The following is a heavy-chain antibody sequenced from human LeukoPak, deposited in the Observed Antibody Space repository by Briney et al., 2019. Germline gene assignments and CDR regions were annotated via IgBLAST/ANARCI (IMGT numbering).Heavy chain of an antibody. CDR3: ARAARITIFGVVINDAFDI. V-gene: IGHV3-21*01. J-gene: IGHJ3*02. CDR1: GFTSSSYS. Sequence: GGSLRLSCAASGFTSSSYSMNWVRQAPGKGLEWVSSTSSSSSYIYYADSVKGRFTISRDNAKNSLYLQMNSLRAEDTAVYYCARAARITIFGVVINDAFDIWGQGTMVTVSS. D-gene: IGHD3-3*01. CDR2: TSSSSSYI.